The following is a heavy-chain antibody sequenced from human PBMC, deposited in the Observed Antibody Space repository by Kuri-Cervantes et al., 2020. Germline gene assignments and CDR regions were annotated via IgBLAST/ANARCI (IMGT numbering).Heavy chain of an antibody. CDR3: ARADYFDF. V-gene: IGHV1-18*01. J-gene: IGHJ4*02. Sequence: ASVKVSCKASGYTFSSYGITWVRQAPGQGLEWMGWISTYSTDTVYARKFQGRVTIGKDTSTSTVYMELRSLQSDDTAVYYCARADYFDFWGQGTLVTVSS. CDR1: GYTFSSYG. CDR2: ISTYSTDT.